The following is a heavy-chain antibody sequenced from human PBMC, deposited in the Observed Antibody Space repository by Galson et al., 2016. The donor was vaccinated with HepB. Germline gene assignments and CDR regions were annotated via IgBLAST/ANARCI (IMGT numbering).Heavy chain of an antibody. V-gene: IGHV3-48*02. Sequence: SLRLSCAASGFNFGGDTMAWVRQAPGRGPEWLSDITPSSRTIHYAASVKGRFTISRDNAKNSLYLEMNSPRDEDTAVYYCATSTVRGFDHWGQGALVSVSS. CDR1: GFNFGGDT. CDR2: ITPSSRTI. D-gene: IGHD3-10*01. CDR3: ATSTVRGFDH. J-gene: IGHJ4*02.